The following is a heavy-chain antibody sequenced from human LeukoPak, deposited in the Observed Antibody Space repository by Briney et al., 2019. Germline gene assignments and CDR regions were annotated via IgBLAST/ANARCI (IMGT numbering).Heavy chain of an antibody. CDR1: GGSFSGSY. J-gene: IGHJ4*02. CDR3: ARVSISLFGVVTAHFDS. Sequence: PSEALSLTCGVSGGSFSGSYWGWIRQPPGKGLEWIGEINLSGSTNYNSSLTSRVTISLDTSKNQFSLNLRSVTTADTAVYYCARVSISLFGVVTAHFDSWGQGTLVAVSS. D-gene: IGHD3-3*01. V-gene: IGHV4-34*01. CDR2: INLSGST.